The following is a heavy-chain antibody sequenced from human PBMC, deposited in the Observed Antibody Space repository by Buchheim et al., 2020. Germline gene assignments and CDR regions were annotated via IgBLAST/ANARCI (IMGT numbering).Heavy chain of an antibody. CDR1: GFTFSNSG. CDR2: ISSAGNK. V-gene: IGHV3-30*18. CDR3: AKEQEGY. J-gene: IGHJ4*02. Sequence: QVQLVESGGGVVQPGRSLRLSCGASGFTFSNSGMHWVRQAPGKGLEWVAVISSAGNKIYADSVKGRFTISRDNSKNTVYLRMNSLRPEDTAVYYCAKEQEGYWGQGTL.